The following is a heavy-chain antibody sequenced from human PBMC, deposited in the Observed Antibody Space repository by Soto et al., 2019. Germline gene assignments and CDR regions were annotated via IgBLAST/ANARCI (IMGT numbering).Heavy chain of an antibody. CDR2: IRSKAYGGTT. V-gene: IGHV3-49*03. Sequence: GGPLRLSSTASGSTFGAYAMSWFRQAPEKGLVWVGFIRSKAYGGTTESAASVKGRFTISRDDSKSIAYLQMNSLKTEDTAVYYCTRGSSSSDDYYYYGMDVWGQGTTVTVSS. D-gene: IGHD6-6*01. CDR1: GSTFGAYA. J-gene: IGHJ6*02. CDR3: TRGSSSSDDYYYYGMDV.